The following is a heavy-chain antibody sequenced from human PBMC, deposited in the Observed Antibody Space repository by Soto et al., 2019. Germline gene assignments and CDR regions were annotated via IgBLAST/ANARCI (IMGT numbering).Heavy chain of an antibody. D-gene: IGHD6-19*01. J-gene: IGHJ3*02. CDR2: ISAYNGNT. CDR1: GYTFTSYG. Sequence: ASEKVSCKASGYTFTSYGISWVRQAPGQGLEWMGWISAYNGNTNYAQKLQGRVTMTTDTSTSTAYMELRSLRSDDTAVYYCARDRVVAVAGTFDAFDIWGKGTMVTVSS. CDR3: ARDRVVAVAGTFDAFDI. V-gene: IGHV1-18*01.